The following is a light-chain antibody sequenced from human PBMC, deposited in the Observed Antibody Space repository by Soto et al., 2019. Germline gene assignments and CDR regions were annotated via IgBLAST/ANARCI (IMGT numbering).Light chain of an antibody. V-gene: IGKV4-1*01. J-gene: IGKJ5*01. CDR1: QSALNSSNHKPY. CDR2: WAS. CDR3: QQRSNWLPIT. Sequence: DSVLPHSPDALAVSLGERATIHCNSSQSALNSSNHKPYLAWYQKKPEQPPKLVLYWASTRESGVPARFSGSGSRTDFTLTISSLETESFAAYYCQQRSNWLPITFGQGTRLEIK.